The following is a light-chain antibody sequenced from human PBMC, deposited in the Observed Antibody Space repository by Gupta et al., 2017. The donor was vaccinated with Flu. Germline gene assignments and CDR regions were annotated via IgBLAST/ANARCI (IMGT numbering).Light chain of an antibody. Sequence: IVMTQTPLSLSVTPGQPASISCKSSQSLLHGDGKTYLYWYLQKPGQPPHLRIYEVSKRLSGVPDRVSGSGSGTEFTRKISRVEAEDVGVYYCMQSVQIAFSFGPGTKVDIK. CDR1: QSLLHGDGKTY. J-gene: IGKJ3*01. CDR3: MQSVQIAFS. CDR2: EVS. V-gene: IGKV2D-29*01.